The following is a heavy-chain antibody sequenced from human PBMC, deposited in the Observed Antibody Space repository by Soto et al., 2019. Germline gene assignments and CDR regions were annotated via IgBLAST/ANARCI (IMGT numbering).Heavy chain of an antibody. CDR2: INPNSGGT. D-gene: IGHD6-6*01. CDR3: ARDRRSSSSSGGMYNWFDP. CDR1: GYTFTGYY. Sequence: QVQLVQSGAEVKKPGASVKVSCKASGYTFTGYYMHWVRQAPGQGLEWMGWINPNSGGTNYAQKLQGRVTMTRDTSISTAYMELSRLRSDDTAVYYCARDRRSSSSSGGMYNWFDPWGQGTLVTVSS. V-gene: IGHV1-2*02. J-gene: IGHJ5*02.